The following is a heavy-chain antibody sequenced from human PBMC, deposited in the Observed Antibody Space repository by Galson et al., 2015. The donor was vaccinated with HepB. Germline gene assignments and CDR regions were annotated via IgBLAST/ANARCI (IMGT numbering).Heavy chain of an antibody. D-gene: IGHD3-22*01. CDR1: GGSISSSSYY. CDR2: IYYRGNT. V-gene: IGHV4-39*01. Sequence: LSLTCTVSGGSISSSSYYWGWIRQPPGKGLEWIGNIYYRGNTYYKSSLKSRVTIFLDTSKNQFSLKLSSVTAADTAVYYCARSGYYFGEGDFWGQGTLVSVSS. J-gene: IGHJ4*02. CDR3: ARSGYYFGEGDF.